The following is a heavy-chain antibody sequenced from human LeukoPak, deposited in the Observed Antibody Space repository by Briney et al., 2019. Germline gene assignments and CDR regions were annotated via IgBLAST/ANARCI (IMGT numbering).Heavy chain of an antibody. CDR2: ISEDGGST. J-gene: IGHJ4*02. Sequence: PGGSLRLSCAASGFTFDDYAMHWVRQAPGKGLEWVSLISEDGGSTYYADSVKGRFTISRDNSKNSLYLQVNSLRTEDTALYYCASLSTSPWPLGYWGQGTLVTVSS. D-gene: IGHD5-12*01. CDR3: ASLSTSPWPLGY. CDR1: GFTFDDYA. V-gene: IGHV3-43*02.